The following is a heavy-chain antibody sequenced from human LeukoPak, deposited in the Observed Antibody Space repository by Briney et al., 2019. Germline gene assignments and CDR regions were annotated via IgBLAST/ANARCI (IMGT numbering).Heavy chain of an antibody. CDR1: GFTFDDYA. CDR3: AKAAVAGLDY. D-gene: IGHD6-19*01. J-gene: IGHJ4*02. V-gene: IGHV3-9*01. CDR2: ISWNSGSI. Sequence: GGSPRLSCAASGFTFDDYAMHWVRQAPGKGLEWVSGISWNSGSIGYADSVKGRFTISRDNAKNSLYLQMNSLRAEDTALYYCAKAAVAGLDYWGQGTLVTVSS.